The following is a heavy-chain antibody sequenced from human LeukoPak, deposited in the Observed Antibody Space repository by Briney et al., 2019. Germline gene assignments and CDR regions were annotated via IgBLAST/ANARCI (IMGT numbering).Heavy chain of an antibody. CDR2: IYSGGST. D-gene: IGHD2-2*01. CDR1: GFPFRVNY. Sequence: PGGPLSLSCAASGFPFRVNYMSWARQAPGKGLEWVSVIYSGGSTYYADSVKGRFTISRDNSKNTVYLQMSSLRAEDTAVYYCARDGSYARSFDYWGQGTLVTVSS. V-gene: IGHV3-53*01. CDR3: ARDGSYARSFDY. J-gene: IGHJ4*02.